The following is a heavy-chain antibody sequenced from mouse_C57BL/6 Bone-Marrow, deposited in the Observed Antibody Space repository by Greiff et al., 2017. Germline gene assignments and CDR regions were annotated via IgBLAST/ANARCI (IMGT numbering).Heavy chain of an antibody. CDR2: ISDGGSYT. J-gene: IGHJ3*01. Sequence: EVQLVESGGGLVKPGGSLKLSCAASGFTFSSYAMSWVRQTPEKRLEWVATISDGGSYTYYPDNVKGRFTISRDNAKNNLYLQMSHLKSEDTAMYYCAYYYGSSYFAYWGQGTLVTVSA. CDR1: GFTFSSYA. D-gene: IGHD1-1*01. CDR3: AYYYGSSYFAY. V-gene: IGHV5-4*01.